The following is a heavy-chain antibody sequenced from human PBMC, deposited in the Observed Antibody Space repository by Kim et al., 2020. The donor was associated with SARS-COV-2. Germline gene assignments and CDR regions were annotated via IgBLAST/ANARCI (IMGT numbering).Heavy chain of an antibody. CDR1: GGSISSSSYY. CDR3: AGVVVPAANVRLSIEEYNWFDP. D-gene: IGHD2-2*01. CDR2: IYYSGST. V-gene: IGHV4-39*01. J-gene: IGHJ5*02. Sequence: SETLSLTCTVSGGSISSSSYYWGWIRQPPGKGLEWIGSIYYSGSTYYNPSLKSRVTISVDTSKNQFSLKLSSVTAADTAVYYCAGVVVPAANVRLSIEEYNWFDPWGQGTLVTVSS.